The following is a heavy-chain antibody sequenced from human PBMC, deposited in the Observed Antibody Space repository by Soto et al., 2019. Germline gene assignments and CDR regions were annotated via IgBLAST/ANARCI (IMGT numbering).Heavy chain of an antibody. CDR1: GDTFTDYY. D-gene: IGHD5-12*01. Sequence: QVQLVQSGAEVKKPGASVTVSCRSSGDTFTDYYMHWVRQAPGQGLEWMGWINPNSGVTKYAQKFQGWVTMTRDTSIRTVYMQLSRLRSDDTAVYYCARESGGATATLDYYYFYMDVSGTGTTVTVSS. CDR2: INPNSGVT. CDR3: ARESGGATATLDYYYFYMDV. V-gene: IGHV1-2*04. J-gene: IGHJ6*03.